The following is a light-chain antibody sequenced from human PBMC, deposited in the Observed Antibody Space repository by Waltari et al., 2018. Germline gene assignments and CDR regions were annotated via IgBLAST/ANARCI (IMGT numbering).Light chain of an antibody. Sequence: QSALTQPPSASGSPGQSITISCTGISTDVEGYDPFFWYPQHPGKPPKLLIYEVTKRPSGVPDRFSGSKTDNTASLAVSGLQAEDEADYYCSSYAGGSSLMFGGGTKLTVL. CDR2: EVT. CDR1: STDVEGYDP. J-gene: IGLJ3*02. V-gene: IGLV2-8*01. CDR3: SSYAGGSSLM.